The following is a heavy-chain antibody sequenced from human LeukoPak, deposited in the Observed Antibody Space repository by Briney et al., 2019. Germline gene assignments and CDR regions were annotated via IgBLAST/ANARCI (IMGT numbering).Heavy chain of an antibody. CDR2: ISSSSSYI. D-gene: IGHD5-18*01. CDR1: GFTFSSYS. Sequence: GGSLRLSCAASGFTFSSYSMNWVRQAPGKGLEWVSSISSSSSYIYYADSVKGRFTISRDNAKNSLYLQMNSLRAEDTAVYYCARLPLDYYYYMDVWGKGTTVTVSS. V-gene: IGHV3-21*01. CDR3: ARLPLDYYYYMDV. J-gene: IGHJ6*03.